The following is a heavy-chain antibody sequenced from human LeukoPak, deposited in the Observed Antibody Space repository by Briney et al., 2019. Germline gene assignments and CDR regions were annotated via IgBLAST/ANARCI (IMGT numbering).Heavy chain of an antibody. CDR1: GGTFSSYA. CDR2: IIPIFGTA. J-gene: IGHJ4*02. D-gene: IGHD3-10*01. CDR3: ARVVGGSGSYYNTPADY. Sequence: SVKVSCKASGGTFSSYAISWVRQAPGQGLEWMGGIIPIFGTANYAQKFQGRVTITTDESTSTAYMELSSLRSEDTAVYYCARVVGGSGSYYNTPADYWGQGTLVTVSS. V-gene: IGHV1-69*05.